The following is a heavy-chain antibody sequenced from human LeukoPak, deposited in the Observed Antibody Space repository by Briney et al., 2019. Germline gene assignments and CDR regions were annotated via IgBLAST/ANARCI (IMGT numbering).Heavy chain of an antibody. D-gene: IGHD3-10*02. CDR3: AELGITMIGGV. CDR2: ISSSSSYI. Sequence: GGSLRLSCAASGFTFSSFSMNWVRQAPGKGLEWVSSISSSSSYIYYADSVKGRFTISRDNAKNSLYLQMNSLRAEDTAVYYCAELGITMIGGVWGKGTTVTISS. CDR1: GFTFSSFS. J-gene: IGHJ6*04. V-gene: IGHV3-21*01.